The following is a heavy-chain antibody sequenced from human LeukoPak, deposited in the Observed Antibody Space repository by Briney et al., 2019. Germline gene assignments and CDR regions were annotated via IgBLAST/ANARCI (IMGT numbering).Heavy chain of an antibody. D-gene: IGHD5-12*01. Sequence: ASVKVSFKASGYTFTSYGINWVRQAPGQGLEWMGWINTNTGNPTYAQGFTGRFVFSLDTSVSTAYLQINSLKAEDTAVYYCARSAGGSGYDSGDYWGQGTLVTVSS. CDR1: GYTFTSYG. CDR2: INTNTGNP. J-gene: IGHJ4*02. CDR3: ARSAGGSGYDSGDY. V-gene: IGHV7-4-1*02.